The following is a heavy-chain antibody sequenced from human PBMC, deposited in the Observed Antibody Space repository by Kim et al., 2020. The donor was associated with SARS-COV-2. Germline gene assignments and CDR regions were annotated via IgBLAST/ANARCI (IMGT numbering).Heavy chain of an antibody. Sequence: YNPSLKSRVTISVDTSKNQFSLKLSSVTAADTAVYYCARGRGLAENWFDPWGQGTLVTVSS. CDR3: ARGRGLAENWFDP. V-gene: IGHV4-59*09. J-gene: IGHJ5*02. D-gene: IGHD3-16*01.